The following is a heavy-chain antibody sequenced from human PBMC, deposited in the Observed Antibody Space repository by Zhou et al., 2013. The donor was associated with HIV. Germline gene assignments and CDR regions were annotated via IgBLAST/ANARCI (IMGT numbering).Heavy chain of an antibody. D-gene: IGHD5-12*01. CDR1: GGTFSSYA. CDR3: ARVRWLQSPYYYYYMDV. V-gene: IGHV1-69*05. Sequence: QVQLVQSGAEVKKPGSSVKVSCKASGGTFSSYAISWVRQAPGQGLEWMGGIIPIFGTANYAQKFQGRVTITTDESTSTAYMELSSLRSEDTAVYYCARVRWLQSPYYYYYMDVWGKGDHGSPSP. CDR2: IIPIFGTA. J-gene: IGHJ6*03.